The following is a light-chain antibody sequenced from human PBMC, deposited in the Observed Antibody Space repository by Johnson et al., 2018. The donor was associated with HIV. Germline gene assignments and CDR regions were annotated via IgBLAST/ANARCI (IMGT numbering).Light chain of an antibody. Sequence: QSVLTQSPSVSAAPGQKVTISCSGSSSNIGNNYVSWYQHLPGTAPKLLIYENHKRPSGIPDRFSGSKSGTSATLGITGLQTGDEADYYCGTWDSSLSAGGVFGTGTKVTVL. V-gene: IGLV1-51*02. CDR2: ENH. J-gene: IGLJ1*01. CDR3: GTWDSSLSAGGV. CDR1: SSNIGNNY.